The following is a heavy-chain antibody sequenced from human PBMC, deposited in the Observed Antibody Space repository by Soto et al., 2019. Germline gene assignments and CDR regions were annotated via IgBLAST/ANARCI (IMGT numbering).Heavy chain of an antibody. CDR2: IYYSGST. D-gene: IGHD3-10*01. CDR1: GGSISSGSYY. Sequence: QVQLQESGPGLVKPSQTLSLTCTVSGGSISSGSYYWSWIRQLPGKGLEWIGYIYYSGSTYYNPSLKSRVTISVDTSKNQFSLKLNSVTAADTAVYYCATRTDYCYGSGSLGGMDVWGQGTTVTVSS. J-gene: IGHJ6*02. V-gene: IGHV4-31*03. CDR3: ATRTDYCYGSGSLGGMDV.